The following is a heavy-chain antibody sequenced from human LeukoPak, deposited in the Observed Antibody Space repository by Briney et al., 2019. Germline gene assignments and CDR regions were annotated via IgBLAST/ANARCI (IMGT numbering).Heavy chain of an antibody. CDR2: IYHSGST. CDR3: ARGISPYYDFWSGYYTGIDYFDY. CDR1: GYSISSGYY. V-gene: IGHV4-38-2*01. D-gene: IGHD3-3*01. Sequence: SETLSLTCAVSGYSISSGYYWGWIRQPPGKGLEWIGSIYHSGSTYYNPSLKSRVTISVDTSKNQFSLKLSSVTAADTAVYYCARGISPYYDFWSGYYTGIDYFDYWGQGTLVTVSS. J-gene: IGHJ4*02.